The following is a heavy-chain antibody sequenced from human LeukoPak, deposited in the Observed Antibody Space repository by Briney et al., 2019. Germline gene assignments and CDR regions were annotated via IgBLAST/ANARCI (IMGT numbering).Heavy chain of an antibody. J-gene: IGHJ4*02. CDR1: GGSFSGYY. V-gene: IGHV4-34*01. Sequence: SETLSLTCAVYGGSFSGYYWSWIRQPPGKGLEWIGEINHSGSTNYNPSLKSRVTISVDTSKNQFSLKLSSVTAADTAVYYCAREMLSVYDSSGYYSGSDYWGQGTLVTVSS. CDR2: INHSGST. D-gene: IGHD3-22*01. CDR3: AREMLSVYDSSGYYSGSDY.